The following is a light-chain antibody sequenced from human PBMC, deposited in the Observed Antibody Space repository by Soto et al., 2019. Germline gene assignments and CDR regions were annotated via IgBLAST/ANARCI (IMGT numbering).Light chain of an antibody. J-gene: IGLJ2*01. Sequence: QSALTQPASVSGSPGQSITISCTGTSSDVGGYNYVSWYQQQPGKAPKLMICDVSNRPSGVSNRFSGSKSGNTASLTISGLQAEDEADYYCSSYTSSRTVVVFGGGTKLTVL. CDR1: SSDVGGYNY. CDR3: SSYTSSRTVVV. CDR2: DVS. V-gene: IGLV2-14*03.